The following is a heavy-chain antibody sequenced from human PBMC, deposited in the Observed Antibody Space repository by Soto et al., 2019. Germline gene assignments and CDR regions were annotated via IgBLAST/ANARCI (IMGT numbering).Heavy chain of an antibody. Sequence: ASVKVSCKSSGYTFTSCGISCVRQAPGQGLEWMGWISAYNGNTNYAQKLQGRVTMTTDTSTSTAYMELRSLRSDDTAVYYCAREGITGSHNDYWGQGTLVTVSS. V-gene: IGHV1-18*01. D-gene: IGHD3-16*01. CDR3: AREGITGSHNDY. CDR2: ISAYNGNT. J-gene: IGHJ4*02. CDR1: GYTFTSCG.